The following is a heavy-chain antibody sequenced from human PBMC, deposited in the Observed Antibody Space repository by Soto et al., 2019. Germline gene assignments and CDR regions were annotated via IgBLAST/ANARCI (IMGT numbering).Heavy chain of an antibody. D-gene: IGHD3-22*01. V-gene: IGHV4-39*01. CDR3: ARQGGSYYYDSSSYCPFDI. CDR2: IYYSGST. Sequence: SETLSLTCTFTGGSSSSSSYYWDWIRQPPGKGLEWIGSIYYSGSTYYNPSLKSRVTISVDTSKNQFSLKLSSVTAADTAVYYCARQGGSYYYDSSSYCPFDILVQGTMVT. CDR1: GGSSSSSSYY. J-gene: IGHJ3*02.